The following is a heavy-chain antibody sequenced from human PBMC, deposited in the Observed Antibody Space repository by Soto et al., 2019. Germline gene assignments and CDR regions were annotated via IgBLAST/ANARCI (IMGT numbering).Heavy chain of an antibody. Sequence: PSETLSLTCAVYGGSFTGYYWSWIRQPPGKGLEWIGEINQSGNTNYNPSLKSRVTISVDTSKNQLFLNLTSVTAADTAMYYCARHHVRGRTIAGAAEFWGQGTLVNVSS. V-gene: IGHV4-34*01. CDR3: ARHHVRGRTIAGAAEF. CDR2: INQSGNT. D-gene: IGHD6-13*01. CDR1: GGSFTGYY. J-gene: IGHJ4*02.